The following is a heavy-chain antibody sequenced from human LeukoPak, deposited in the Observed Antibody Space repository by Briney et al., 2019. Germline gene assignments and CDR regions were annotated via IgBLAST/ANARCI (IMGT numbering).Heavy chain of an antibody. Sequence: GGSLRLSCAASGFTFDDYGMSWVRQAPGKGLEWVSGIKWNGGSTSYADSVKGRFTISRDNAKNSLYLQMNSLRAEDTAVYYCANLYYGGSYWGQGTLVTVSS. CDR3: ANLYYGGSY. CDR1: GFTFDDYG. V-gene: IGHV3-20*04. J-gene: IGHJ4*02. D-gene: IGHD3-10*01. CDR2: IKWNGGST.